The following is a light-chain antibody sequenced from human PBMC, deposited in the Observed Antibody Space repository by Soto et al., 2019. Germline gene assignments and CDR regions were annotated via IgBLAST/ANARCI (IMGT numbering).Light chain of an antibody. CDR3: LQHNSYPLT. CDR2: AAS. J-gene: IGKJ4*01. V-gene: IGKV1-39*01. CDR1: QTVNTY. Sequence: DIPMTQSPSSLSASIGDRVTITCRASQTVNTYLHWYQQKPGKAPKLLIYAASNLQSGVPSRFSGSGSGTNFALSLNSLQPEDFATYYGLQHNSYPLTFGGGTKVEIK.